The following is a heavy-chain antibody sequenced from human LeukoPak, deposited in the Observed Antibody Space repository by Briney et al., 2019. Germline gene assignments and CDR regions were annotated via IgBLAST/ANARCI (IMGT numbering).Heavy chain of an antibody. CDR3: ANDRNLDV. CDR2: ISYDGSNK. CDR1: GFTFSSYA. J-gene: IGHJ6*02. Sequence: GGSLRLSCAASGFTFSSYAMHWVRQAPGKGLEWVAVISYDGSNKYYADSVKGRFTISRDNSKNTLYPQMNSLRAEDTAVYYCANDRNLDVWGQGTTVTVSS. D-gene: IGHD1-1*01. V-gene: IGHV3-30*04.